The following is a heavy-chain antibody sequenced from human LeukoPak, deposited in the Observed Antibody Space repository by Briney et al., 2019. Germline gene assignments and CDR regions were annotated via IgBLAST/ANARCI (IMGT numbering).Heavy chain of an antibody. D-gene: IGHD1-26*01. CDR3: ARAETPMRWELPRGNYFDY. J-gene: IGHJ4*02. CDR1: GYTFTGYY. V-gene: IGHV1-2*02. Sequence: ASVKVSCKASGYTFTGYYMHWVRQAPEQGLEWMGWINPNSGGTNYAQKFQGRVTMTRDTSISTAYMELSRLRSDDTAVYYFARAETPMRWELPRGNYFDYWGQGTLVTVSS. CDR2: INPNSGGT.